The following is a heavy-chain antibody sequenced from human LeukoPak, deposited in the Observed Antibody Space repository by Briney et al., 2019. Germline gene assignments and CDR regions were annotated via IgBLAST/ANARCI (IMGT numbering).Heavy chain of an antibody. V-gene: IGHV1-18*01. D-gene: IGHD4/OR15-4a*01. CDR3: ARLSYGANYMDV. CDR1: GYTFTNYG. CDR2: ISLYNGNT. Sequence: ASVKVSCKASGYTFTNYGFTWVRQAPGQGLEWMGWISLYNGNTNYARKLQGRVTMTTDTSTSTAYMELRSLRSDDTAVYYCARLSYGANYMDVWGKGTTVTVSS. J-gene: IGHJ6*03.